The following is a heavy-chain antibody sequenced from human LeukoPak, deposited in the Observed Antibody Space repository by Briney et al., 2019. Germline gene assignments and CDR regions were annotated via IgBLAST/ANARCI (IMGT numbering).Heavy chain of an antibody. CDR3: ARSHYDSGSDVGY. J-gene: IGHJ4*02. V-gene: IGHV4-34*01. D-gene: IGHD3-10*01. CDR1: GGSFSGYY. CDR2: INHSGRT. Sequence: SETLSLTCAVYGGSFSGYYWSWIRQPPGKGLEWIGEINHSGRTNNNPSLKGRVTISVDTSKNQFSLKLSSVTAADTAVYYCARSHYDSGSDVGYWGQGTLVIVSS.